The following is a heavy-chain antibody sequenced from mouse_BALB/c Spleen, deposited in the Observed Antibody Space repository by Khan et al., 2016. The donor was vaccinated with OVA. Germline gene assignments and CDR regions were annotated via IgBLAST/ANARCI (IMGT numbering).Heavy chain of an antibody. CDR3: ATSYFYGYYFDY. V-gene: IGHV5-17*02. J-gene: IGHJ2*01. CDR2: ISGDSNTI. Sequence: EVQGVESGGGLVQPGGSRKLSCAASGFTFNSYGMHWVRQAPEKGLEWVAYISGDSNTIYYAHTVKGRFTISRDNPKNTLFLQMTSLMSEDTAMYYCATSYFYGYYFDYWGPGTTLTVS. D-gene: IGHD1-1*01. CDR1: GFTFNSYG.